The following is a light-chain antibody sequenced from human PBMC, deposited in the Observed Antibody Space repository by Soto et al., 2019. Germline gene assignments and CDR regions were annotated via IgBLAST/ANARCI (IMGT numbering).Light chain of an antibody. CDR2: DAS. J-gene: IGKJ4*01. CDR1: QSIGST. V-gene: IGKV3-15*01. CDR3: QHYKTWPLS. Sequence: IVMTQSPATLSVSPGERATLSCRASQSIGSTLAWYQQKPGQTPRLLIYDASTRATGIPAWFSGIGSGTEFTLIMSSLQSEDFAVYYCQHYKTWPLSFGGGTKVEI.